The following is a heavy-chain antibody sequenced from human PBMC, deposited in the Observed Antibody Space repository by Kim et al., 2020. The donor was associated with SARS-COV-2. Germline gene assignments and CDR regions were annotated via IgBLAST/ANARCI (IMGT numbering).Heavy chain of an antibody. CDR1: GFTFSSYA. CDR3: ASSAGGNYNWFDP. CDR2: ISYDGSNK. D-gene: IGHD2-8*02. V-gene: IGHV3-30*04. J-gene: IGHJ5*02. Sequence: GGSLRLSCAASGFTFSSYAMHWVRQAPGKGLEWVAVISYDGSNKYYADSVKGRFTISRDNSKNTLYLQMNSLIAEDTAVYYCASSAGGNYNWFDPWGQGTLVTVSS.